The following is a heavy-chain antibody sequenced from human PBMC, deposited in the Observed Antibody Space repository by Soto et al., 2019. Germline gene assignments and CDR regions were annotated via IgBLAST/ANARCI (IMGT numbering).Heavy chain of an antibody. CDR1: GFTFSSYA. CDR2: ISYDGSNK. Sequence: GGSLRLSCAASGFTFSSYAMHWVRQAPGKGLEWVAVISYDGSNKYYADSVKGRFTISRDNSKSTLYLQMNSLRAEDTAVYYCAREPPYSYGRTEDYYYGMDVWGQGTTVTVSS. CDR3: AREPPYSYGRTEDYYYGMDV. J-gene: IGHJ6*02. D-gene: IGHD5-18*01. V-gene: IGHV3-30-3*01.